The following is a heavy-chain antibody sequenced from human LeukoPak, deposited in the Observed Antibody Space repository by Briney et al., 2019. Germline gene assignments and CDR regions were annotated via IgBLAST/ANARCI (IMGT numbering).Heavy chain of an antibody. CDR2: IYTSGST. Sequence: PSETLSLTCTVSGGSISSGSYYWSWIRQPAGKGLEWIGRIYTSGSTNYNPSLKSRVTISVDTSKNQFSLKLSSVTAADTAVYYCARGYYDSRGYSNPFDIWGQGTMVTVSS. CDR1: GGSISSGSYY. D-gene: IGHD3-22*01. J-gene: IGHJ3*02. CDR3: ARGYYDSRGYSNPFDI. V-gene: IGHV4-61*02.